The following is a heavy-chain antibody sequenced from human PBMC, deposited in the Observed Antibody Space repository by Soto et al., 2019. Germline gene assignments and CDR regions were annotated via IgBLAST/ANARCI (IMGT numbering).Heavy chain of an antibody. V-gene: IGHV3-74*01. CDR2: LSGDGSST. Sequence: QSEGSLRRSWSPSDWSFSSYWLHWVRQRPGKGLVSVSRLSGDGSSTNYADSVKGRFTISRDNAKNTGSLQHYTLRAESTAVHSCATSLTSNYGACDRWDRETMVSVSS. D-gene: IGHD4-4*01. CDR1: DWSFSSYW. J-gene: IGHJ3*01. CDR3: ATSLTSNYGACDR.